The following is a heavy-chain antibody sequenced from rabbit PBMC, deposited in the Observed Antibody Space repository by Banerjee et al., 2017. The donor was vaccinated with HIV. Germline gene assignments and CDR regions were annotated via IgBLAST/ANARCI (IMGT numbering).Heavy chain of an antibody. CDR1: GFSFSSNYW. Sequence: QSLEESGGDLVKPGASLTLTCTASGFSFSSNYWLCWVRQAPGKGLEWIACIGAGGSGSAYYATWAKGRFTISKTSSTTVTLQMTSLTAADTATYFCARDLVAVIGWNFNLWGPGTLVTVS. CDR3: ARDLVAVIGWNFNL. D-gene: IGHD1-1*01. J-gene: IGHJ4*01. V-gene: IGHV1S40*01. CDR2: IGAGGSGSA.